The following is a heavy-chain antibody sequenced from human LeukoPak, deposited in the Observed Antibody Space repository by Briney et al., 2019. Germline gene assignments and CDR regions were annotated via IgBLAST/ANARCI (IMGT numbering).Heavy chain of an antibody. CDR2: IHSGGST. CDR1: GFNVSSTY. CDR3: AADLRGSFWSGYYFAFDI. Sequence: GGSLRLSCAASGFNVSSTYMSWVRQTPRKGLEWVAVIHSGGSTYHADSVKGRFTISRDNAKNTVYLQMSSLRSEDTAVYYCAADLRGSFWSGYYFAFDIWGQGTMVTVSS. D-gene: IGHD3-3*01. V-gene: IGHV3-53*01. J-gene: IGHJ3*02.